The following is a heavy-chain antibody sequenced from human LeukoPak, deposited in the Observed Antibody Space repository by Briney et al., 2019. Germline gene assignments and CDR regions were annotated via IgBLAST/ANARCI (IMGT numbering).Heavy chain of an antibody. D-gene: IGHD4-17*01. CDR1: GGSISSYY. V-gene: IGHV4-59*01. CDR3: ARDNGDQVYLWYFDY. CDR2: IYYSGST. Sequence: SGTLSLTCTVSGGSISSYYWSWIRQSPGKGLEWIGYIYYSGSTNYNPSLKSRVTISVDTSKNQFSLKLSSVTAADTAVYYCARDNGDQVYLWYFDYWGQGTLVTVSS. J-gene: IGHJ4*02.